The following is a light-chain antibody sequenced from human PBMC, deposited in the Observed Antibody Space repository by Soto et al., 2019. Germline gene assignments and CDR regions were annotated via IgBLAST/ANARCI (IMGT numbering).Light chain of an antibody. CDR2: EVS. V-gene: IGLV2-14*01. CDR3: SSYAGSSTHYV. Sequence: QSALTQPASVSGSPGQSITISCTGTSSDVGGYNYVSWYQHHPGKAPKPMIYEVSNRPSGFSSRFSGSKSGNTASLTISGLQAEDEADYDCSSYAGSSTHYVFGTGTKLTVL. J-gene: IGLJ1*01. CDR1: SSDVGGYNY.